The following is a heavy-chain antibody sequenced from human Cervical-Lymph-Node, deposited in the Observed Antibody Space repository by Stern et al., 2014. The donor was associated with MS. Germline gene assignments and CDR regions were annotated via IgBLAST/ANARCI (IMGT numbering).Heavy chain of an antibody. Sequence: QVQLVQSGGALVKPGGSLRLSCAASGFTFSDYYMTWIRQAPGKGLEWVSYISDSSSYTNYADSVKVRFTISRDNAKNSLYLQMNSLRAEDTAVYYCGRSASEIDYWGQGTRVTVSS. V-gene: IGHV3-11*06. J-gene: IGHJ4*02. CDR3: GRSASEIDY. CDR1: GFTFSDYY. D-gene: IGHD2-2*01. CDR2: ISDSSSYT.